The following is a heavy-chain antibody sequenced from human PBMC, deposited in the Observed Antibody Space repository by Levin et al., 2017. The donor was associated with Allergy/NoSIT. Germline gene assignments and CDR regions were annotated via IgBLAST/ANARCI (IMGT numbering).Heavy chain of an antibody. Sequence: VGWIRQPPGKALEWLALIYWDDDKRYNPSLKSRLTTTKDTSKTQVILKMTNMDPLDTASYYCAHMTFGGDFWSGHFDFWGQGILVTVSS. V-gene: IGHV2-5*02. CDR2: IYWDDDK. D-gene: IGHD3-3*01. CDR3: AHMTFGGDFWSGHFDF. J-gene: IGHJ4*02.